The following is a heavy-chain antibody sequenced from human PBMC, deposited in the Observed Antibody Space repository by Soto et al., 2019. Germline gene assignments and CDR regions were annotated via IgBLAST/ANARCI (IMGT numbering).Heavy chain of an antibody. Sequence: TSVEVSSDAPGVTYSSYAISWVRHAPGQGLEWMGGIIPIFRTANYAQKFQGRVTITADESTSTAYMELSSLRSEDTAVYYCARARKYWLVRLLRWAHNWFDPWGQGTLVTVSS. CDR3: ARARKYWLVRLLRWAHNWFDP. J-gene: IGHJ5*02. V-gene: IGHV1-69*13. CDR2: IIPIFRTA. CDR1: GVTYSSYA. D-gene: IGHD6-19*01.